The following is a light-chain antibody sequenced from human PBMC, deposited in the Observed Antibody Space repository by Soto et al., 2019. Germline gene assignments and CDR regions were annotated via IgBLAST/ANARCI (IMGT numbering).Light chain of an antibody. Sequence: DIQMTQSPSTLSGSVGDRVTITCRASQSIGSWLAWYQHKPGKAPKLLIYKASSLESGVPLRFSGSGSGTDFTLTISRLEPEDFAVYYCQHSGDFRWTFGQGTKVDIK. J-gene: IGKJ1*01. CDR2: KAS. CDR3: QHSGDFRWT. CDR1: QSIGSW. V-gene: IGKV1-5*03.